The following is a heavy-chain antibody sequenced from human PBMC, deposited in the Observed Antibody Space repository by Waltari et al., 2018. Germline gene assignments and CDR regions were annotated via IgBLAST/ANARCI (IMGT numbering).Heavy chain of an antibody. Sequence: LVQSGAEVKKPGASVKVSCKASGYPFTGYAILWVRQAPGQGLEWMGRINPKTGDTHYAQNFQGRVALTTDTSTNTAFMELQRLRSDDTAVYYCLRDSSGSHFDYWGQGTLVTVSS. CDR1: GYPFTGYA. V-gene: IGHV1-2*06. D-gene: IGHD3-22*01. CDR3: LRDSSGSHFDY. CDR2: INPKTGDT. J-gene: IGHJ4*02.